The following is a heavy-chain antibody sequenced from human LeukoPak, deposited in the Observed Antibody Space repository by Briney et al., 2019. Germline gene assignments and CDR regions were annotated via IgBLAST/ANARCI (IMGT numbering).Heavy chain of an antibody. Sequence: ASVKVSCKASGYTFTNYAMNWVRQAPGQGLEWMGWISTYNANTNYAQKLQGRVTMTTDTSTSTAYMELRSLRSDDTAVYYCAREGLGYCIGGSCSAFDYWGQGTLVTVSS. CDR1: GYTFTNYA. V-gene: IGHV1-18*01. CDR2: ISTYNANT. J-gene: IGHJ4*02. D-gene: IGHD2-15*01. CDR3: AREGLGYCIGGSCSAFDY.